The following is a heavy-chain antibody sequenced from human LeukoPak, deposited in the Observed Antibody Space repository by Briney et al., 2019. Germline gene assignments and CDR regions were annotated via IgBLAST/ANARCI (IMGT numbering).Heavy chain of an antibody. Sequence: PGGSLRLSCAASGFTFCTYAMSWVRQAPGKGLDWVSSITGSGGSTYYADSVKGRFTISRDNSKNTLYLQMDSLRAEDTAVYYCAKRPDDSSGYHYDYYGMDVWGQGTTVTVSS. CDR1: GFTFCTYA. J-gene: IGHJ6*02. CDR3: AKRPDDSSGYHYDYYGMDV. D-gene: IGHD3-22*01. CDR2: ITGSGGST. V-gene: IGHV3-23*01.